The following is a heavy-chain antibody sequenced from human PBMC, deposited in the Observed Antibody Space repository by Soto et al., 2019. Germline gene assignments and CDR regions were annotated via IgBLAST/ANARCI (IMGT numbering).Heavy chain of an antibody. CDR3: VKDESINWYSGHFRH. CDR1: GFTFDDYA. Sequence: PGGSLRLSCAASGFTFDDYAMHWVRQVPGKGLEWVSGINWNSGSIGYADSVKGRFAISSDNAKNSLHLQMNSLRDEDTAFYYCVKDESINWYSGHFRHWGQGTQVTVSS. D-gene: IGHD6-13*01. J-gene: IGHJ1*01. CDR2: INWNSGSI. V-gene: IGHV3-9*01.